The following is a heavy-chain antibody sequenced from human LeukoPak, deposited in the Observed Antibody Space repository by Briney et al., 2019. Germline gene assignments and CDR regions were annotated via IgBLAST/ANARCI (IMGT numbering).Heavy chain of an antibody. CDR2: ISGSGGSS. J-gene: IGHJ4*02. CDR1: RFTFSSYA. D-gene: IGHD3-3*01. Sequence: GGSLRPSCAASRFTFSSYAMSWVRQAPGKGLEWVSTISGSGGSSYFADSVKGRFTISRDNSKNTLYLQMNSLRAEDTALYYCAKNYDFWSAYLNYWGQGTLVTVSS. CDR3: AKNYDFWSAYLNY. V-gene: IGHV3-23*01.